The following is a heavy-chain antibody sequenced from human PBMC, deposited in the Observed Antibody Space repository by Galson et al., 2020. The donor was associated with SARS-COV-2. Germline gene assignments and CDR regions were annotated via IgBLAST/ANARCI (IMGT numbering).Heavy chain of an antibody. Sequence: ASETLSLTCTVPGDSISSNAYYWSWIRQHPGKGLEWIGYIYHSGSTYYSPSLKSRVTISIDTSKNQFSLNLNSVTAADTAVYYCERASRQGVTTTRVVVSWFDPWGQGTLVTVSS. V-gene: IGHV4-31*03. CDR1: GDSISSNAYY. CDR2: IYHSGST. D-gene: IGHD2-2*01. CDR3: ERASRQGVTTTRVVVSWFDP. J-gene: IGHJ5*02.